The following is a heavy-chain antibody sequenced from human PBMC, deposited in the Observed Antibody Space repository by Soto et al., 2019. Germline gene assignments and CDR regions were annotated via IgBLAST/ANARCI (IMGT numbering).Heavy chain of an antibody. D-gene: IGHD4-17*01. V-gene: IGHV3-48*03. CDR1: GFTFSTYH. J-gene: IGHJ6*04. Sequence: GGSLRLSCAASGFTFSTYHMNWFRQSPGKGLEWVSYIHSGGSRIYYADSVKGRFTISRDNAKNSLYLQMNSLRAEHTAVYYCARDGSTVTTNYHYSIDVWSKGTTVTVSS. CDR2: IHSGGSRI. CDR3: ARDGSTVTTNYHYSIDV.